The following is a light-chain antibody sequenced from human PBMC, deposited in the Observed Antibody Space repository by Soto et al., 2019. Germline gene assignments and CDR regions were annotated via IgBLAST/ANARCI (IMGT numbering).Light chain of an antibody. Sequence: DIQLTQSPSFLSASVGDRVTITCRASQSISSWLAWYQQKPGKAPKLLIYDVSNLESGVPSRFSGSGSGTEFTLTISSLQPDDVATYYCQQYNTFWTFGQGTKVDIK. J-gene: IGKJ1*01. CDR1: QSISSW. CDR2: DVS. V-gene: IGKV1-5*01. CDR3: QQYNTFWT.